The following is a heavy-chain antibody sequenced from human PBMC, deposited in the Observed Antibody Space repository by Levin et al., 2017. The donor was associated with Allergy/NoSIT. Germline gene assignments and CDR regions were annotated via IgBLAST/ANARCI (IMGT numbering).Heavy chain of an antibody. D-gene: IGHD5-18*01. CDR3: VRRKRYSYGPDFDY. V-gene: IGHV5-51*01. J-gene: IGHJ4*02. CDR2: IYPGDSDT. CDR1: GYSFSTYW. Sequence: KCGESLKISCKGSGYSFSTYWIGWVRQMPGKGLEWMGIIYPGDSDTRYSPSFQGQVTISADKSISTAYLQWSSLKASDTAIYYCVRRKRYSYGPDFDYWGQGTLVTVSS.